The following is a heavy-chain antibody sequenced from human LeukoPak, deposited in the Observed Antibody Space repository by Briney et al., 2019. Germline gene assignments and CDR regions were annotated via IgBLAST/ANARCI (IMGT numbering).Heavy chain of an antibody. J-gene: IGHJ1*01. CDR3: AIAVAGTHGYFQH. CDR1: GGTFSSYA. D-gene: IGHD6-19*01. V-gene: IGHV1-69*05. CDR2: IIPIFGTA. Sequence: SVKVSCKASGGTFSSYAISWVRQAPGQGPEWMGRIIPIFGTANYAQKFQGRVTITTDESTSTAYMELSSLRSEGTAVYYCAIAVAGTHGYFQHWGQGTLVTVSS.